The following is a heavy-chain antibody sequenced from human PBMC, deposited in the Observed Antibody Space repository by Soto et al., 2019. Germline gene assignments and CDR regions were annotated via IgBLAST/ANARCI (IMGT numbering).Heavy chain of an antibody. J-gene: IGHJ3*02. V-gene: IGHV3-48*02. CDR2: ISSSSSTI. CDR1: GFTFSSYS. Sequence: PGGSLRLSCAASGFTFSSYSMNWVRQAPGKGLEWVSYISSSSSTIYYADSVKGRFTISRDNAKNSLYLQMNSLRDEDTAVYYCARSPRKDIVVVPAAGAFDIWGQGTMVT. CDR3: ARSPRKDIVVVPAAGAFDI. D-gene: IGHD2-2*01.